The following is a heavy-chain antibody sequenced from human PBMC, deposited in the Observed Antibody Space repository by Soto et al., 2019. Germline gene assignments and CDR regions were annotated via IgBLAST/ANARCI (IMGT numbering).Heavy chain of an antibody. V-gene: IGHV3-30*03. Sequence: VGSLRLSCAASGFTFSSYGMHWVRQAPGKGLEWVAVISYDGSNKYYADSVKGRFTISRDNSKNTLYLQMNSLRAEDTAVYYCATSKGGAFDIWGQGTMVTVSS. CDR2: ISYDGSNK. CDR3: ATSKGGAFDI. D-gene: IGHD1-26*01. J-gene: IGHJ3*02. CDR1: GFTFSSYG.